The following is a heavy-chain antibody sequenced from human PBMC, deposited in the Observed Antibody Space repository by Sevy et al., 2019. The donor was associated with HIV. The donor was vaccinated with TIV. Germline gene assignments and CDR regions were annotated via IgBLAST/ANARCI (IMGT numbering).Heavy chain of an antibody. Sequence: GGSLRLSCAASGFTFSSYWMHWVRQAPGKGLEWVSTIYADGSTYYVESVKDRFTIARDNSKNTLYLQMFSLRAEDTAVYYCARDRYYDASGYYYYYYGLDVWGQGTTVTVSS. CDR1: GFTFSSYW. D-gene: IGHD3-22*01. J-gene: IGHJ6*02. CDR2: IYADGST. CDR3: ARDRYYDASGYYYYYYGLDV. V-gene: IGHV3-66*01.